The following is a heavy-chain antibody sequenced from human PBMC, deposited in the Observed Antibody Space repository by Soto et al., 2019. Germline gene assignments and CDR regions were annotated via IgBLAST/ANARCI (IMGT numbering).Heavy chain of an antibody. CDR1: GFTFTTYA. V-gene: IGHV3-23*01. J-gene: IGHJ4*02. CDR3: AKCAGYYYGSGSYYDYFDY. Sequence: GGSLRLSCAASGFTFTTYAMSWVRQAPGKGLEWVSAISGTAGSTYYTDSVKGRFTISRDNSKNTLYLQMNSLRAEDTAVYYCAKCAGYYYGSGSYYDYFDYWGQGTLVTVSS. D-gene: IGHD3-10*01. CDR2: ISGTAGST.